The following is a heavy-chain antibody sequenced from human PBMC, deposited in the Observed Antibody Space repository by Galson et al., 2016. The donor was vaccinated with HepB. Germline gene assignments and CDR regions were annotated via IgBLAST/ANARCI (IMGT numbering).Heavy chain of an antibody. V-gene: IGHV3-23*01. D-gene: IGHD3-10*01. CDR1: GFSFGSYA. J-gene: IGHJ6*02. CDR2: ISGSGDSV. Sequence: SLRLSCAASGFSFGSYALSWVRQAPGKGLEWVSVISGSGDSVHHADSVKGRFTISRDKPKNTVYLQMNSLRAEDTAVYYCAKGRTPWRYYGSGRYPLRGMDVWGQGTTVTVSS. CDR3: AKGRTPWRYYGSGRYPLRGMDV.